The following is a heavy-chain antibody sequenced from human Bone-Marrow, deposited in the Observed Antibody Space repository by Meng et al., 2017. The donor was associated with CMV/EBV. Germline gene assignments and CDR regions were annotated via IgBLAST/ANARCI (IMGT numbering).Heavy chain of an antibody. Sequence: PTLAKPTQTLTLTCTFSGFSLATSGVGVGWIRQPPGKALEWLAVIYWDDDKRYSPSLRTRPTITKDTSKNQVELTITNMDTVDTATYFCIYRLGARGGSYWNGGYFAYSGQGMLVTVSS. J-gene: IGHJ4*02. CDR2: IYWDDDK. CDR1: GFSLATSGVG. D-gene: IGHD1-26*01. CDR3: IYRLGARGGSYWNGGYFAY. V-gene: IGHV2-5*02.